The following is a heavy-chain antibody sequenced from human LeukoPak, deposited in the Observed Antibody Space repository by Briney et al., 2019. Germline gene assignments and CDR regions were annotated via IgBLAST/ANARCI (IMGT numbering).Heavy chain of an antibody. V-gene: IGHV1-46*01. Sequence: GASVKLSCKASGYSFANYYMNWVRQAPGQGLEWMGIINRSGGITTLPQKFQGRVTMTRDTSTSTVYMELKRLRSEDTAVYYCASWFGENDALDIWGQGTMVTVSS. CDR2: INRSGGIT. J-gene: IGHJ3*02. CDR3: ASWFGENDALDI. CDR1: GYSFANYY. D-gene: IGHD3-10*01.